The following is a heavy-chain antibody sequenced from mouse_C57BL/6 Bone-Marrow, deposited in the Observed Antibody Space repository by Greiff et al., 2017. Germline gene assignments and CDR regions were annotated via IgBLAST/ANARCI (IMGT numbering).Heavy chain of an antibody. V-gene: IGHV5-17*01. J-gene: IGHJ2*01. CDR1: GFTFSDSG. D-gene: IGHD2-1*01. CDR3: ARIYYGNYGYFDY. CDR2: ISSGSSTI. Sequence: EVQLVESGGGLVKPGGSLKLSCAASGFTFSDSGMHWVRQAPEKGLEWVAYISSGSSTIYYADTVKGRFTISRDNAKNTLFLQMTSLRSEDTAMYYCARIYYGNYGYFDYWGQGTTLTVSS.